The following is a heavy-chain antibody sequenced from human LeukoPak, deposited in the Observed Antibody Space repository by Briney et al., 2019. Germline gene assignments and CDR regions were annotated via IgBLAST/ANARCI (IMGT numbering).Heavy chain of an antibody. CDR1: GFTFSSYG. CDR3: AKETEGYSYGYYYYYMDV. Sequence: GGSLRLSCAASGFTFSSYGMHWVRQAPGKGLEWVAFIRYDGSNKYYADSVKGRFTISRDNSKNTLYLQMNSLRAEDTAVYYCAKETEGYSYGYYYYYMDVWGKGTTVTVSS. D-gene: IGHD5-18*01. V-gene: IGHV3-30*02. CDR2: IRYDGSNK. J-gene: IGHJ6*03.